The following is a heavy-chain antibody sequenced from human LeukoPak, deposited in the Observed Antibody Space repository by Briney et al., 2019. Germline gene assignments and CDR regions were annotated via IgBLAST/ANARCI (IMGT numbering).Heavy chain of an antibody. CDR1: EFTFPMYW. V-gene: IGHV3-7*03. CDR2: IKQDGSEK. D-gene: IGHD2-15*01. Sequence: GGSLRLSCAASEFTFPMYWMTWVRQAPGKGLEWVADIKQDGSEKYYVDSVKGRFTISRQNAKNSLFLQMNSLRAEDTAVYYCAKGGVVHAFNIWGQGTMVTVSS. J-gene: IGHJ3*02. CDR3: AKGGVVHAFNI.